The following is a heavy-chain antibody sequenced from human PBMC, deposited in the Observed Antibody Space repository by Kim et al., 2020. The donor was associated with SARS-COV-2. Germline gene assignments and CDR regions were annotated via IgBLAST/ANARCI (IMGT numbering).Heavy chain of an antibody. CDR2: IYPGDSDT. J-gene: IGHJ6*02. CDR1: GFSFTSYW. D-gene: IGHD5-18*01. V-gene: IGHV5-51*01. Sequence: GESLKISCKGSGFSFTSYWIGWVRQMPGKGLEWMGIIYPGDSDTRYSPSFQGQVTISADKSISTAYLQWSSLKASDTAMYYCARISYGYAHYYYYGMDVWGQGTTVTVSS. CDR3: ARISYGYAHYYYYGMDV.